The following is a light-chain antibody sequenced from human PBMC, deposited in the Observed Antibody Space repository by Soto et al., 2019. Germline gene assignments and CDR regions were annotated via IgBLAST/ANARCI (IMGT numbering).Light chain of an antibody. V-gene: IGLV2-14*01. J-gene: IGLJ1*01. Sequence: QPVLTQPASVSGSPGQSITISCTGTSSDVGGYNYVSWYQQHPGKAPKLMIYDVSNRPSGVSNRFSGSKSGNTASLTISGLQAEDEADYYCSSYTSSSTLWVFGTGTKVT. CDR2: DVS. CDR1: SSDVGGYNY. CDR3: SSYTSSSTLWV.